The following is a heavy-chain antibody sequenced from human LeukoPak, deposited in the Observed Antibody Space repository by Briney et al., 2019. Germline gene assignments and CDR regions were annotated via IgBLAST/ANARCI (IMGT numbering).Heavy chain of an antibody. Sequence: GGSLRLSCAASGFTFSSYWMYWVRQAPGKGLVWVSRINVDGRTTSYVDSVKGRFTISRDNAKNTLYLQMNSLRAEDTAVYYCARDSTPYYDSSGYYLDYWGQGALVTVSS. CDR1: GFTFSSYW. CDR3: ARDSTPYYDSSGYYLDY. CDR2: INVDGRTT. D-gene: IGHD3-22*01. J-gene: IGHJ4*02. V-gene: IGHV3-74*01.